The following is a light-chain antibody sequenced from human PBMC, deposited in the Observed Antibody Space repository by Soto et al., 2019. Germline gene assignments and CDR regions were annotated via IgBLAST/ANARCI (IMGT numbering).Light chain of an antibody. Sequence: DIQMTQSPSTLSASVGDRVTITCRASQSISSWLAWYQQKPGKAPKLLLYKASSLESGVPSRFSGSGSGTEFTLTISSLQPDDFATYYCQQYNSYPHTFGQGTKLEIK. CDR2: KAS. J-gene: IGKJ2*01. CDR3: QQYNSYPHT. CDR1: QSISSW. V-gene: IGKV1-5*03.